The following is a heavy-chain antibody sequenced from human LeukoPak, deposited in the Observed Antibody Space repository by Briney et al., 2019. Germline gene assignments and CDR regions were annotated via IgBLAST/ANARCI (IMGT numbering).Heavy chain of an antibody. CDR1: GGTFSSYA. CDR3: ARAARIAAAGTEWGTFDY. J-gene: IGHJ4*02. V-gene: IGHV1-69*04. CDR2: IIPILGIA. Sequence: PGASVKVSCKASGGTFSSYAINWVRQAPGQGLEWMERIIPILGIANYAQKFQGRVTITADKSTSTAYMELSSLRSEDTAVYYCARAARIAAAGTEWGTFDYWGQGTLVTVSS. D-gene: IGHD6-13*01.